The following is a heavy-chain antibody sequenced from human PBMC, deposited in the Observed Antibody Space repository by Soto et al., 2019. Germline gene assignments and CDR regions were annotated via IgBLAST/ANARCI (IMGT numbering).Heavy chain of an antibody. CDR3: AREVGYGDSAAALLA. Sequence: VQLMQSGAEVKQPGSSVKVSCKASGGTFSSHSIKWVRQAPGQGLECMGGIITLFGTANYAQNFKGRVTITADQSTSTAYMEINRLRADDTPVYYRAREVGYGDSAAALLAWGQGTLVTVSS. D-gene: IGHD4-17*01. CDR1: GGTFSSHS. J-gene: IGHJ5*02. V-gene: IGHV1-69*01. CDR2: IITLFGTA.